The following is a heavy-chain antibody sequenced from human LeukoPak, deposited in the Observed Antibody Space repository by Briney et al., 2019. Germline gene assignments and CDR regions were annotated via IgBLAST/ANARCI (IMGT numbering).Heavy chain of an antibody. J-gene: IGHJ4*02. D-gene: IGHD2/OR15-2a*01. CDR3: ARFSQYYDSPTHYLDY. V-gene: IGHV4-59*08. CDR1: GGSISSFY. Sequence: SETLSLTCTVSGGSISSFYWSWLRQPPGKGLEWIGYIFRSGNTNYNPSLKSRVTISVDTSKNQFSLRLNSVTAADTAVYYCARFSQYYDSPTHYLDYWGQGILVTVSS. CDR2: IFRSGNT.